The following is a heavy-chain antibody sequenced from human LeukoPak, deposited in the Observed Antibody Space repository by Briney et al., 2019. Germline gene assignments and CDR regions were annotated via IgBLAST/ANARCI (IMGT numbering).Heavy chain of an antibody. J-gene: IGHJ4*02. CDR2: ISYDGSNK. Sequence: TGGSLRLSCAASGFTFSSYWMTWVRQAPGKGLEWVAVISYDGSNKYYADSVKGRFTISRDNSKNTLYLQMNSLRAEDTAVYYCARFLEWSDTYYFDYWGQGTLVTVSS. D-gene: IGHD3-3*01. V-gene: IGHV3-30-3*01. CDR3: ARFLEWSDTYYFDY. CDR1: GFTFSSYW.